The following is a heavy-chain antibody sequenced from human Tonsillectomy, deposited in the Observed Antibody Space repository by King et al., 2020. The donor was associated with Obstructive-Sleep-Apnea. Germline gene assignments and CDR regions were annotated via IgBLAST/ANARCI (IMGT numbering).Heavy chain of an antibody. CDR1: GFTFSSYA. J-gene: IGHJ4*02. CDR3: ARVDSYGPLDY. D-gene: IGHD5-18*01. V-gene: IGHV3-64*01. CDR2: ISSNGGST. Sequence: VQLVESGGGLVQPGGSLRLSCAASGFTFSSYAMHWVRQAPGKGLEYVSAISSNGGSTYYANSVKGRFTISRDNSKNTLYLQMGSLRAEDMAVYYCARVDSYGPLDYWGQGTLVTVSS.